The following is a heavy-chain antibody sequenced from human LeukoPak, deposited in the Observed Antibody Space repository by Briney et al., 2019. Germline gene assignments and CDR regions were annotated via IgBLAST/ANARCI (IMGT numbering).Heavy chain of an antibody. D-gene: IGHD4-23*01. J-gene: IGHJ5*01. Sequence: SLKISCAASGFTFEHYGMHWVRQVPGKGLEWVSYITWNSAYKGYADSVRGRFAISRDNAKKSLHLQMNSLTGDDTAFYYCAKASDYGGNEFDFWGQGTLVTVSS. CDR2: ITWNSAYK. CDR1: GFTFEHYG. V-gene: IGHV3-9*01. CDR3: AKASDYGGNEFDF.